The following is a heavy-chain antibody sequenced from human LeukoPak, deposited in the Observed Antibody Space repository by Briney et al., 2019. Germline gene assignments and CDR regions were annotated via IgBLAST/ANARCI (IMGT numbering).Heavy chain of an antibody. Sequence: ASVKVSCKASGYTFTSYDINWVRQATGQGLEWMGWMNPNSGNTGYAQKFQGRVTMTRNTSISTAYMELSSLRSEDTAVYYCARVRGYSGYDIFDYWGQGTLVTVSS. J-gene: IGHJ4*02. V-gene: IGHV1-8*01. CDR3: ARVRGYSGYDIFDY. CDR2: MNPNSGNT. CDR1: GYTFTSYD. D-gene: IGHD5-12*01.